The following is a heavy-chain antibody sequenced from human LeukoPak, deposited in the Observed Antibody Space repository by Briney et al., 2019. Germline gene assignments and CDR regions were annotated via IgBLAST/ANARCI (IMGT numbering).Heavy chain of an antibody. V-gene: IGHV3-30-3*01. CDR3: ARSRTLYDNLNF. Sequence: GGSLRLSCAASGFTLSSYAMHWVRQAPGKGLEWVAVISYDGSNRYYADSVKGRFTISRDNSKSTLYLQMNSLRVEDTGVYYCARSRTLYDNLNFWGQGTLVTVSS. CDR1: GFTLSSYA. J-gene: IGHJ4*02. D-gene: IGHD2/OR15-2a*01. CDR2: ISYDGSNR.